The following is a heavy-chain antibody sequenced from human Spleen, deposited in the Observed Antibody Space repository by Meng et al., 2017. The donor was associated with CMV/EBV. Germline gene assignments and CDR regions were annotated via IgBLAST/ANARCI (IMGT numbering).Heavy chain of an antibody. D-gene: IGHD6-25*01. CDR3: ARDWAAGGFDP. CDR1: GGSFSGYY. Sequence: LTCAVYGGSFSGYYWSWIRQPPGKGLEWIGEINHSGSTNYNPSLKSRVTISLDTSKNQFSLKLSSVTAADTALYYCARDWAAGGFDPWGQGTLVTVS. CDR2: INHSGST. J-gene: IGHJ5*02. V-gene: IGHV4-34*01.